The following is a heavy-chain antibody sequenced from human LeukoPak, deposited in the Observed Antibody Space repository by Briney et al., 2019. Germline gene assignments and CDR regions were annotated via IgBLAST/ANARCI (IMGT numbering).Heavy chain of an antibody. CDR3: AREPNFDDHAFDY. D-gene: IGHD1-14*01. CDR1: GFIFSNYA. J-gene: IGHJ4*02. V-gene: IGHV3-21*01. Sequence: GGSLRLSCAASGFIFSNYAFDWVRQAPGKGLEWVAAISSSSSYIYYADSLKGRFTISRDNAKNSLYLQINSLRAEDTAIYYCAREPNFDDHAFDYWGQGTLVTVSS. CDR2: ISSSSSYI.